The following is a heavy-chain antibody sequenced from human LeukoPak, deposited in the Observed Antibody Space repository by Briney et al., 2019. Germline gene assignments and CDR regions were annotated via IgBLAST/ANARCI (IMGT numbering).Heavy chain of an antibody. Sequence: GGSLRLSCAASGFTVSSNYMSWVRQAPGKGLEWVSVIYSGGSTYYADSVKGRFTISRDNSKNTLYLQMNSQRAEDTAVYYCARGFHSYESYYFDYWGQGTLVTVSS. CDR2: IYSGGST. CDR1: GFTVSSNY. J-gene: IGHJ4*02. V-gene: IGHV3-66*01. CDR3: ARGFHSYESYYFDY. D-gene: IGHD5-18*01.